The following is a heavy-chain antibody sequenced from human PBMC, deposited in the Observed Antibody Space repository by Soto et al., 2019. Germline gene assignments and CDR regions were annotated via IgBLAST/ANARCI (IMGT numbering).Heavy chain of an antibody. CDR3: ASTNSRSYYMDV. J-gene: IGHJ6*03. CDR1: GFTFSSYS. Sequence: EVQLVESGGGLVKPGGSLRLSCAASGFTFSSYSMNWVRQAPGKGLEWVSSISSSSSYIYYADSVKGRFTISRDNAKNSLYLQMNSLRAEDMAVYYCASTNSRSYYMDVWGKGTTVTVSS. D-gene: IGHD6-13*01. CDR2: ISSSSSYI. V-gene: IGHV3-21*01.